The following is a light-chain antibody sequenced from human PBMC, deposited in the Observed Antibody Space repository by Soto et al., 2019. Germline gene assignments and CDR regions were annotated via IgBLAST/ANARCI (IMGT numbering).Light chain of an antibody. CDR3: LQHYTWPRT. Sequence: EIQMTQSPSSLSASVGERATISCRASQSISSNLTWYQQKPVKAPRLLIYAAPSRQSGVPARFSGSGSGTDFTLTISSLEPEDFAAYYCLQHYTWPRTFGQGTRVEIK. J-gene: IGKJ1*01. CDR2: AAP. CDR1: QSISSN. V-gene: IGKV1-39*01.